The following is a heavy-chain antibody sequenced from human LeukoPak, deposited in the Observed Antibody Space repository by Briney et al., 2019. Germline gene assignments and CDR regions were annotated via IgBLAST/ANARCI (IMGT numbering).Heavy chain of an antibody. D-gene: IGHD5-24*01. CDR3: IRDRPSGYFDL. CDR2: VKYAGDT. CDR1: DVSISSGHY. V-gene: IGHV4-38-2*01. J-gene: IGHJ4*02. Sequence: SEPLSLTCGVSDVSISSGHYWGWIRQPPGTGLAWIGSVKYAGDTYYHTSLDGRATISLDTSKNQFSLKLNSVTAADTAVYFCIRDRPSGYFDLWGQGILVTVSS.